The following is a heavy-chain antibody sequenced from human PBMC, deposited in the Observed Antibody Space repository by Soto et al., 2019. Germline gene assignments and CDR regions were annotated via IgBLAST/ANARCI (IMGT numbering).Heavy chain of an antibody. D-gene: IGHD2-15*01. J-gene: IGHJ3*02. CDR1: GFTFSSYA. CDR2: ISGSGGST. V-gene: IGHV3-23*01. CDR3: ARDRYCSGGSCYSEWAFDI. Sequence: GGSLRLSCAASGFTFSSYAMSWVRQAPGKGLEWVSAISGSGGSTYYADSVKGRFTISRDNSKNTLYLQMNSLRAEDTAVYYCARDRYCSGGSCYSEWAFDIWGQGTMVTVSS.